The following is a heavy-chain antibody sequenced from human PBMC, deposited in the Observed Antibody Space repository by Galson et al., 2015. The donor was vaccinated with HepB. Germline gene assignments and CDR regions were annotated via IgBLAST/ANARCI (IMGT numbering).Heavy chain of an antibody. Sequence: SVKVSCKASGYTFTSYGISWVRQAPGQGLEWMGWISAYNGNTNYAQKLQGRVTMTTDTSTSTAYMELRSLRSDDTAVYYCARDSSSWTHYYGIDVWGQGTTVTVSS. CDR2: ISAYNGNT. D-gene: IGHD6-13*01. V-gene: IGHV1-18*04. J-gene: IGHJ6*02. CDR1: GYTFTSYG. CDR3: ARDSSSWTHYYGIDV.